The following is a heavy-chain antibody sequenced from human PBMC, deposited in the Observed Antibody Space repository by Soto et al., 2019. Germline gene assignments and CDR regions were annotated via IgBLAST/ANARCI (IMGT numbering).Heavy chain of an antibody. J-gene: IGHJ3*02. CDR2: TYYRSKWYN. CDR3: ARGRDSAFDI. Sequence: PSQTLSLTCDISGDSVSSNGPAWNWIRQSPARGLEWLGRTYYRSKWYNDYEESLKSRLTINPDTSKNRFSLHLNSVTPEDTAVYFCARGRDSAFDIWGQGTMVTVSS. V-gene: IGHV6-1*01. CDR1: GDSVSSNGPA.